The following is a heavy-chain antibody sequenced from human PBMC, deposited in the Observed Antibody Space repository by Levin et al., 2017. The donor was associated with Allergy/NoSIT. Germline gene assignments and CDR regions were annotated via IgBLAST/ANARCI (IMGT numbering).Heavy chain of an antibody. J-gene: IGHJ5*02. CDR2: ISSSSSTI. CDR1: GFTFSSYS. V-gene: IGHV3-48*02. D-gene: IGHD6-13*01. Sequence: SCAASGFTFSSYSMNWVRQAPGKGLEWVSYISSSSSTIYYADSVKGRFTISRDNAKNSLYLQMNSLRDEDTAVYYCARDERYSSSWYPGWFDPWGQGTLVTVSS. CDR3: ARDERYSSSWYPGWFDP.